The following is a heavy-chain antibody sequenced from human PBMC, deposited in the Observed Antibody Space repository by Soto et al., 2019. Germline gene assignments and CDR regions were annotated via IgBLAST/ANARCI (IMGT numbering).Heavy chain of an antibody. V-gene: IGHV4-59*08. Sequence: QVQLQESGPGLVKPSETLSLICSDSGGSISSHNWGWIRLPPGKGLEWIGDIRDSGDTSYNPSLNRSAAMSLDTSKKECSLKLTSVTAADTAVYYCVRQGFGALHGLVDVWGQGTTVTVSS. CDR3: VRQGFGALHGLVDV. D-gene: IGHD3-10*01. J-gene: IGHJ6*02. CDR1: GGSISSHN. CDR2: IRDSGDT.